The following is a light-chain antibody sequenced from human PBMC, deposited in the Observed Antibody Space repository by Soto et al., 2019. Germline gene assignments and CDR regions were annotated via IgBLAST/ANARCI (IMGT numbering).Light chain of an antibody. CDR3: QQGHNWPLT. CDR2: SAS. Sequence: EIVMTQSPATLSVSPGERATLSCRASQSISTELAWYQQKPGQPPRLLIYSASTRATGVPARFTGSGSGSEFPLTLSGLQSEDFAVYYCQQGHNWPLTFGQGTRLEF. V-gene: IGKV3-15*01. J-gene: IGKJ2*01. CDR1: QSISTE.